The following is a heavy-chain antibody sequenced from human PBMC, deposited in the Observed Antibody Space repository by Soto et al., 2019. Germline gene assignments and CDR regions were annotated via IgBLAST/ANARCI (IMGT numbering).Heavy chain of an antibody. CDR1: GDSISSGFYF. V-gene: IGHV4-39*01. CDR2: IYYSGST. J-gene: IGHJ5*02. CDR3: ARLLYGSGSWFDP. Sequence: SETLSLTCTVSGDSISSGFYFWGWVRQPPGKGLEWIGTIYYSGSTYYTPSLKSRVTISVDTSQNQFSLKLSSVTAADTAVYYCARLLYGSGSWFDPWGQGTLVTVSS. D-gene: IGHD3-10*01.